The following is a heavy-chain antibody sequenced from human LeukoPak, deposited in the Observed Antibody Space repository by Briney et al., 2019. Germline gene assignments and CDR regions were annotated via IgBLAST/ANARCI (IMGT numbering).Heavy chain of an antibody. CDR2: INPNSGGT. D-gene: IGHD3-22*01. CDR3: AREARRITMIVVARSWFDP. J-gene: IGHJ5*02. Sequence: ASVKVSCKASGYTFTGYYMHWVRQAPGQGLEWMGWINPNSGGTNYAPKFQGRVTMTRDTSISTAYMELSRLRSDDTAVYYCAREARRITMIVVARSWFDPWGQGTLVTVSS. CDR1: GYTFTGYY. V-gene: IGHV1-2*02.